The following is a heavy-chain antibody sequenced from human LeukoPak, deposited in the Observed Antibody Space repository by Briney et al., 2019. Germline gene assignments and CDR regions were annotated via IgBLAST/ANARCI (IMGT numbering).Heavy chain of an antibody. CDR3: ARDTRDGLYYYDSSGYYYLSD. D-gene: IGHD3-22*01. J-gene: IGHJ4*02. CDR2: INPNGGGT. V-gene: IGHV1-2*02. Sequence: ASVKVSCKASGYTFTGYYMHWVRQAPGQGLEWMGWINPNGGGTNYAQKFQGRVTMTRDTSISTAYMELSRLRSDDTAVYYCARDTRDGLYYYDSSGYYYLSDWGQGTLVTVSS. CDR1: GYTFTGYY.